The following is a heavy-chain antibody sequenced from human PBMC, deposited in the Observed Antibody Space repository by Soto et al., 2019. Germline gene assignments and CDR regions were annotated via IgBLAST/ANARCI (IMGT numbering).Heavy chain of an antibody. V-gene: IGHV1-18*01. CDR3: ARDPDYYYGSASGNWFHP. J-gene: IGHJ5*02. Sequence: ASVKVSWKASGYTFTSYGISWVRQAPGQGLEWMGWISAYNGNTNYAQKLQDRVTMTTDTSTSTAYMELRSLRSDDTAVYYCARDPDYYYGSASGNWFHPWGQGTLVTVSS. CDR2: ISAYNGNT. D-gene: IGHD3-10*01. CDR1: GYTFTSYG.